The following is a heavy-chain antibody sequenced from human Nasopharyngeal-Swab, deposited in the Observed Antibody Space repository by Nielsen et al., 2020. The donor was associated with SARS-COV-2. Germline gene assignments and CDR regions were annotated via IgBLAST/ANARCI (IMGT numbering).Heavy chain of an antibody. CDR3: ARGAYYDILTGYYSSFGVPEDYGMDV. V-gene: IGHV7-4-1*02. D-gene: IGHD3-9*01. CDR1: GYTFTSYA. J-gene: IGHJ6*02. CDR2: INTNTGNP. Sequence: ASVKVSCKASGYTFTSYAMNWVRQAPGQGLEWMGWINTNTGNPTYAQGVTGRVVFSLDTSVSTAYLQISSLKAEDTAVYYCARGAYYDILTGYYSSFGVPEDYGMDVWGQGTTVTVSS.